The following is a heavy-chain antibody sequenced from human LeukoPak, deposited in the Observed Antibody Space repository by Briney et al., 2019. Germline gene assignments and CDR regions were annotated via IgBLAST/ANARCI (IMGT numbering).Heavy chain of an antibody. CDR1: GYSFTGYY. CDR3: ARAATVTALDY. Sequence: GASVKVSCKASGYSFTGYYMHWVRQAPGEGLEWMGWINPNSGDTNYAQKFQGRVTMTRDTSISTAYMELSRLRSDDTAVYYCARAATVTALDYWGQGTLVTVSS. J-gene: IGHJ4*02. V-gene: IGHV1-2*02. D-gene: IGHD4-17*01. CDR2: INPNSGDT.